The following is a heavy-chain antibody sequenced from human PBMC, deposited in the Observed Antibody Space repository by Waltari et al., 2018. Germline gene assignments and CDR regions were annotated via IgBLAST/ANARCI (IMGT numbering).Heavy chain of an antibody. CDR1: GGSFIGYY. D-gene: IGHD3-22*01. CDR3: ARQPRIIVTPYYYYMDV. CDR2: IDHSGNT. V-gene: IGHV4-34*01. J-gene: IGHJ6*03. Sequence: QVQLQQWGAGLLKPSETLSLTCAVQGGSFIGYYWGWIRQSSGKGREWIGEIDHSGNTNYNPSLKRRVTISQDTSRIHFFLKLNSVTAADTAVYYCARQPRIIVTPYYYYMDVWGKGTTVTVSS.